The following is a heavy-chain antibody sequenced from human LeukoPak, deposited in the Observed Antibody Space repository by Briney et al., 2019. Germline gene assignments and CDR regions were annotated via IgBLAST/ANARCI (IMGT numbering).Heavy chain of an antibody. V-gene: IGHV3-33*01. CDR2: IWYDGSNK. J-gene: IGHJ6*03. D-gene: IGHD3-3*01. CDR1: GFTFSSYV. CDR3: ARGKSGHYYYYYMDV. Sequence: GGSLRLSCAPSGFTFSSYVMHRVRQAPGKGLEWVAVIWYDGSNKYYADSVKGRFTISRDNSKNTLYLQMNSLRAEDTAVYYCARGKSGHYYYYYMDVWGKGTTVTVSS.